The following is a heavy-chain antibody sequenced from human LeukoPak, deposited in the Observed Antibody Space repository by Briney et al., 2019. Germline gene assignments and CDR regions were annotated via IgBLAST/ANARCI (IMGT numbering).Heavy chain of an antibody. J-gene: IGHJ3*02. D-gene: IGHD3-22*01. V-gene: IGHV4-59*01. Sequence: AEAQALSYTVSCDFISSYYWSGIRQPREKGLEWICYSYYSGGTNYNPSLKSRVTMTVDTSKNQFYLELSSVTADDTAVYYGAGAGRGYSYDIWGQGTMVTVSS. CDR1: CDFISSYY. CDR3: AGAGRGYSYDI. CDR2: SYYSGGT.